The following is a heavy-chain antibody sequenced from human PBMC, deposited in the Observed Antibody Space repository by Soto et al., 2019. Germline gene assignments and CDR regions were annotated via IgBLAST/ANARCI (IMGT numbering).Heavy chain of an antibody. Sequence: QVQVVQSRAEVKKPGASVRVSCKTSGYTFTDYDINWVRQATGQGLEWMGWMSPDSGNAGYAQQFQGRGTMTRNTSISTAYMELSSLRCEETAVYYCAGTSGCWGQGTMGSVSS. V-gene: IGHV1-8*01. CDR2: MSPDSGNA. J-gene: IGHJ4*02. CDR1: GYTFTDYD. D-gene: IGHD6-19*01. CDR3: AGTSGC.